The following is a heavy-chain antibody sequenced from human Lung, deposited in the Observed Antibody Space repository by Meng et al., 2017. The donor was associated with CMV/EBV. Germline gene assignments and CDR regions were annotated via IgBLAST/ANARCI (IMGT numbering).Heavy chain of an antibody. Sequence: SXKISXAVSGFTFRDYYMAWIRQAPGKGLEWVSYISGSGTTTYYADSVQGRFTISRDSAKNSLYLEMNSLRAEDTAVYYCARDCATTSCYNPINTYYYFYGLDVWGQGXTVTVSS. CDR1: GFTFRDYY. CDR3: ARDCATTSCYNPINTYYYFYGLDV. V-gene: IGHV3-11*01. CDR2: ISGSGTTT. D-gene: IGHD2-2*02. J-gene: IGHJ6*02.